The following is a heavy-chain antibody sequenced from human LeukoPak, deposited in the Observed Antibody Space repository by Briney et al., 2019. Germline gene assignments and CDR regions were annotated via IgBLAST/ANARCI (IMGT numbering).Heavy chain of an antibody. CDR1: GYSFTSYW. J-gene: IGHJ6*02. CDR2: IYPGDSDT. V-gene: IGHV5-51*01. Sequence: PGESLKISCKGSGYSFTSYWIGWVRQMPGKGLEWMGIIYPGDSDTRYSPSFQGQVTISADKSISTAYLQWSSLKASDTAMYYCARRRLSIFGVVHYGMDVWGQGTTVTVSS. D-gene: IGHD3-3*01. CDR3: ARRRLSIFGVVHYGMDV.